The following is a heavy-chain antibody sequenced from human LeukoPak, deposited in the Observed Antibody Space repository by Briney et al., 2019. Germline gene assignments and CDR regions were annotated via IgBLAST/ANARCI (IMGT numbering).Heavy chain of an antibody. Sequence: GGSLRLSCAASGFTFSSYSMNWVRQAPGQGLEWVSSISSSSSYIYYADSVKGRFTISRDNAKNTLYLQMNSLRAEDTAAYYCARDGSYSAFDIWGHGTMLTVSS. CDR1: GFTFSSYS. CDR2: ISSSSSYI. V-gene: IGHV3-21*01. D-gene: IGHD1-26*01. J-gene: IGHJ3*02. CDR3: ARDGSYSAFDI.